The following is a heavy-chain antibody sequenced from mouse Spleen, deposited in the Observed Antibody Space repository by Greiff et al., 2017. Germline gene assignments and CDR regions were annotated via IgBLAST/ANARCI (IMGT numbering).Heavy chain of an antibody. V-gene: IGHV6-6*01. J-gene: IGHJ4*01. D-gene: IGHD4-1*01. CDR3: TRLRLFTGTEDAMDY. CDR1: GFTFSDAW. Sequence: EVMLVESGGGLVQPGGSMKLSCAASGFTFSDAWMDWVRQSPEKGLEWVAEIRNKANNHATYYAESVKGRFTISRDDSKSSVYLQMNSLRAEDTGIYYCTRLRLFTGTEDAMDYWGQGTSVTVSS. CDR2: IRNKANNHAT.